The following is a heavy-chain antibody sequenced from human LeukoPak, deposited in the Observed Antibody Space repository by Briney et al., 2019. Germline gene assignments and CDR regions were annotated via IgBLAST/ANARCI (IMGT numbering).Heavy chain of an antibody. CDR3: ARQAMVRGVPYYYYGMDV. Sequence: SETLSLTCTVSGYSISSTYYWGWIRQPPGKGLEWIGSIYHSGSTYYNPSLKSRVTISVDTSKNQFSLKLTSVTAADTAVYYCARQAMVRGVPYYYYGMDVWGQGTTVTVSS. D-gene: IGHD3-10*01. J-gene: IGHJ6*02. CDR2: IYHSGST. V-gene: IGHV4-38-2*02. CDR1: GYSISSTYY.